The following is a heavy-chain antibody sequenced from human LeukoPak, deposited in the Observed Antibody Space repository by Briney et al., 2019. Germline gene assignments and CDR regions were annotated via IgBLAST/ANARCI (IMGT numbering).Heavy chain of an antibody. D-gene: IGHD6-19*01. V-gene: IGHV3-21*01. J-gene: IGHJ4*02. CDR3: ARDTSGWYSGDY. CDR2: ISSSSSYI. Sequence: PGGSPRLSCAASGFTFSSYSMNWVRQAPGKGLEWVSSISSSSSYIYYADSVKGRFTISRDNAKNSLYLQMNSLRAEDTAVYYCARDTSGWYSGDYWGQGTLVTVSS. CDR1: GFTFSSYS.